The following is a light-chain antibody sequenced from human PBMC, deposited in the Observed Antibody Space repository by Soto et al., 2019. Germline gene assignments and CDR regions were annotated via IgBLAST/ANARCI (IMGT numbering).Light chain of an antibody. CDR2: EVS. V-gene: IGLV2-14*01. CDR3: TSYTSSATGV. CDR1: SSDVGGYKY. Sequence: QSVLTQPASVSGSPGQSITISCTGTSSDVGGYKYVSWYQQHPGKTPKLLIYEVSNRPSGVSSRFSGSKSGNTASLTISGLQAEDEADYYCTSYTSSATGVFGGGTKVTVL. J-gene: IGLJ2*01.